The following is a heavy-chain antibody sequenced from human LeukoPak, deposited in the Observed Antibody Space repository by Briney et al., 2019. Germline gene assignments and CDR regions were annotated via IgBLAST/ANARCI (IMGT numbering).Heavy chain of an antibody. CDR3: AKDMGSHYYGSGIHD. D-gene: IGHD3-10*01. CDR1: GFTFSSYA. Sequence: GGSLRLSCAASGFTFSSYAMHWVRQAPGKGLEWVSGISWNSGSIGYADSVKGRFTISRDNAKNSLYLQMNSLRAEDMALYYCAKDMGSHYYGSGIHDWGQGTLVTVSS. J-gene: IGHJ4*02. CDR2: ISWNSGSI. V-gene: IGHV3-9*03.